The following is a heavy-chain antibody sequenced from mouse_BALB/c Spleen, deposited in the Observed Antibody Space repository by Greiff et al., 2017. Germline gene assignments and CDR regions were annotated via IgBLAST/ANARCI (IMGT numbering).Heavy chain of an antibody. CDR2: ISSGGST. D-gene: IGHD1-2*01. CDR1: GFTFSSYA. V-gene: IGHV5-6-5*01. Sequence: EVKLVESGGGLVKPGGSLKLSCAASGFTFSSYAMSWVRQTPEKRLEWVASISSGGSTYYPDSVKGRFTISRDNARNILYLQMSSLRSEDTAMYYCARDETTAWAYWGQGTLVTVSA. CDR3: ARDETTAWAY. J-gene: IGHJ3*01.